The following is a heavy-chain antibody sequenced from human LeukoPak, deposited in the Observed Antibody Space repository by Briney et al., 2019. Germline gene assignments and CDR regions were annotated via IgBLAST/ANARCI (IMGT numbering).Heavy chain of an antibody. D-gene: IGHD6-13*01. CDR3: AKDFIAAAGKGPYYGMDV. V-gene: IGHV3-30*18. Sequence: GGSLRLSCAASGFAFSSYGMHWVRQAPGKGLEWVAVISYDGSNKYYADPVKGRFTISRDNSKNTLYLQMNSLRAEDTAVYSCAKDFIAAAGKGPYYGMDVWGQGTTVTVSS. CDR1: GFAFSSYG. CDR2: ISYDGSNK. J-gene: IGHJ6*02.